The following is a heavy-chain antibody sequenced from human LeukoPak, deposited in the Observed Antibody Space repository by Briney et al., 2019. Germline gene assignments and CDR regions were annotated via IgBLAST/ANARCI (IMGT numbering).Heavy chain of an antibody. CDR3: AKPPGVVDTAMGPNLD. Sequence: PGGSLRLSCAASGFTFGSYAMSWVRQAPGKGLEWVSAISGSGGSTYYADSVKGRFTISRGNSKNTLYLQMNSLRAEDTAVYYCAKPPGVVDTAMGPNLDWGQGTLVTVSS. D-gene: IGHD5-18*01. CDR1: GFTFGSYA. CDR2: ISGSGGST. V-gene: IGHV3-23*01. J-gene: IGHJ4*02.